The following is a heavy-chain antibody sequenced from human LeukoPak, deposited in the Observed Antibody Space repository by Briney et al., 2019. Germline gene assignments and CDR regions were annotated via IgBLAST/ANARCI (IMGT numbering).Heavy chain of an antibody. CDR3: AGDWVASDGYNWFDP. Sequence: PGRSLRLSCVTAGFSLSTYGTHWVRQAPGKGLEWVAMIAHDGVAKYYTDSVNGRFTISRDNSRNTLYLQMNSLRPEDTAVYCAAGDWVASDGYNWFDPWGQGTLVTVSS. V-gene: IGHV3-30*19. CDR2: IAHDGVAK. J-gene: IGHJ5*02. CDR1: GFSLSTYG. D-gene: IGHD2-21*02.